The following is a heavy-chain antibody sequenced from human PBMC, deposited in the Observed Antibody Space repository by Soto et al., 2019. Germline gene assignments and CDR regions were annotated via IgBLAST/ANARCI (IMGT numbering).Heavy chain of an antibody. CDR2: ISYDGSNK. V-gene: IGHV3-30*18. CDR1: GFTFSSYG. D-gene: IGHD3-3*01. Sequence: ESGGGVVQPGRSLRLSCAASGFTFSSYGMHWVRQAPGKGLEWVAVISYDGSNKYYADSVKGRFTISRDNSKNTLYLQMNSLRAEDTAVYYCAKSRFLEWLFPDYWGQGTLVTVSS. CDR3: AKSRFLEWLFPDY. J-gene: IGHJ4*02.